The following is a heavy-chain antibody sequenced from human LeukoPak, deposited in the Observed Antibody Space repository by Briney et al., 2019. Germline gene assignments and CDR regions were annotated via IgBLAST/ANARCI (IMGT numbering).Heavy chain of an antibody. CDR3: ARDLDGTSYFDY. CDR2: IYSGGST. CDR1: GFTVSSNY. Sequence: PGGSLRLSRAASGFTVSSNYMTWVRQAPGKGLEWVSVIYSGGSTYYADSVKGRFTISRDNSKNTLYLQMNSLRAEDTAVYYCARDLDGTSYFDYWGQGNLVTVSS. V-gene: IGHV3-53*01. J-gene: IGHJ4*02. D-gene: IGHD1-7*01.